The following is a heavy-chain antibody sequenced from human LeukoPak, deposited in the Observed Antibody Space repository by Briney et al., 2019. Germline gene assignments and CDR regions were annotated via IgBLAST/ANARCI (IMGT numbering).Heavy chain of an antibody. CDR3: ARPDYSNPYYYYMDV. CDR2: IIPIFGTA. CDR1: GGTFSSYA. V-gene: IGHV1-69*05. J-gene: IGHJ6*03. D-gene: IGHD4-11*01. Sequence: SVKVSCKASGGTFSSYAISWVRQAPGQGLEWMGGIIPIFGTANYAQKFQGRVTITTDESTSTAYMELSSLRSEDTAVYYCARPDYSNPYYYYMDVWGKGTTVTVSS.